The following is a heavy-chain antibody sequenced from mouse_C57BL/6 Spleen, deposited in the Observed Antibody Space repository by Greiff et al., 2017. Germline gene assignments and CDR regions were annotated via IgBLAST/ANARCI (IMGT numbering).Heavy chain of an antibody. Sequence: EVQLVESGGGLVKPGGSLKLSCAASGFSFSSYAMSWVRQTPEKRLEWVATISDGGSYTYYPDNVKGRFTISIDNAKNNLYLQMSHLKSEDTAMYYCAREDYDYDYYAMRCWGQGTSVTVSS. V-gene: IGHV5-4*01. CDR3: AREDYDYDYYAMRC. CDR1: GFSFSSYA. J-gene: IGHJ4*01. D-gene: IGHD2-4*01. CDR2: ISDGGSYT.